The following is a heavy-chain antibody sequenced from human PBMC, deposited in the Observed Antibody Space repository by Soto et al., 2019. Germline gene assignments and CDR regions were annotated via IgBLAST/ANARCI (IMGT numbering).Heavy chain of an antibody. D-gene: IGHD2-21*02. V-gene: IGHV3-53*01. CDR2: IYSGGST. J-gene: IGHJ4*02. Sequence: GGSLRLSCAASGLSVSSNYMSWVRQAPGKGLEWVSVIYSGGSTYYADSVKGRFTISRDNSKNTLYLQMNSLRAEDTALYYCAKGSRADCYSDSDYWGQGTLVTVSS. CDR3: AKGSRADCYSDSDY. CDR1: GLSVSSNY.